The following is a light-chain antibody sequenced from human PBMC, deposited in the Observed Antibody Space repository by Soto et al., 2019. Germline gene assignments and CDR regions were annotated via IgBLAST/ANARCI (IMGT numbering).Light chain of an antibody. J-gene: IGKJ5*01. V-gene: IGKV1-27*01. CDR3: QSYNSAPIT. CDR2: VAS. Sequence: DIQMTQSPSSLSASVGDTVTITCRASHDISNYLAWYQQKPGKVPKLLIYVASTLQSGVPSRFSGSGSGTDFILTINSLQPEDVATYYCQSYNSAPITFGPGTRLEIK. CDR1: HDISNY.